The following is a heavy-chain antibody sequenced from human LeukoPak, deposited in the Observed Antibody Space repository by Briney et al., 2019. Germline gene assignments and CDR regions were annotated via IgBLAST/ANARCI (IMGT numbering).Heavy chain of an antibody. CDR1: GFTFSDYA. D-gene: IGHD3-3*01. J-gene: IGHJ3*01. CDR3: ARDRSGYANDAFDF. CDR2: LSYGGTNK. V-gene: IGHV3-30-3*01. Sequence: GGSLRLSCAASGFTFSDYAMHWVRQAPGKGLEWVTVLSYGGTNKYYADSVKGRFTISRDNSKNTMFLQMNSLRAEDTAVYHCARDRSGYANDAFDFWGQGTMVTVSS.